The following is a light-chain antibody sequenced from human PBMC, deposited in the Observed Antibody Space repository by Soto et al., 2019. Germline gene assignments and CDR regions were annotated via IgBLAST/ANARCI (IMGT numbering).Light chain of an antibody. CDR2: EVN. Sequence: QSALTQPPSASGSPGQSVTISCTGTSSDVGGYNYVSWYQQHPGKAPKLMIYEVNKRPSGVPDRFSGSKSGNTAPLTVSGLQAEDEADYYCSSYAGTNNYVFGTGTKVTV. CDR1: SSDVGGYNY. V-gene: IGLV2-8*01. J-gene: IGLJ1*01. CDR3: SSYAGTNNYV.